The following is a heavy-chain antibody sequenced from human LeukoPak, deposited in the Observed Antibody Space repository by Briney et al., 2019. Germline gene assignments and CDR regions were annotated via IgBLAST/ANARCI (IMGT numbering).Heavy chain of an antibody. J-gene: IGHJ5*02. CDR1: GYTFTGYY. CDR2: INPNSGGT. Sequence: GASVKVSCKASGYTFTGYYMHWVRQAPGQGLEWMGWINPNSGGTNYAQKFQGRVTMTRDTSTSTAYMELSRLRSDGTAVYYCARDILGGTDPGYNWFDPWGQGTLVTVSS. CDR3: ARDILGGTDPGYNWFDP. D-gene: IGHD1-26*01. V-gene: IGHV1-2*02.